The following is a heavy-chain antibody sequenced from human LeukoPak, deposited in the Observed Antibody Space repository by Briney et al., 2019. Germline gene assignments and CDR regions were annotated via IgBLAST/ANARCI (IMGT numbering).Heavy chain of an antibody. Sequence: SQTLSLTCTVSGGSISSGDYYWSWIRQPPGQGLEWIGYIYYSGTTYYNPSLKSRVTISVDTSKNQFSLKPSSVTAADTAVYYCARVVLRLGELSFDYWGQGTLVTVSS. V-gene: IGHV4-30-4*01. J-gene: IGHJ4*02. D-gene: IGHD3-16*02. CDR2: IYYSGTT. CDR1: GGSISSGDYY. CDR3: ARVVLRLGELSFDY.